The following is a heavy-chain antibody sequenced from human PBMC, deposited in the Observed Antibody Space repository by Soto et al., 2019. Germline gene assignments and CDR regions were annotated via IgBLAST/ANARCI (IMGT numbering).Heavy chain of an antibody. V-gene: IGHV1-18*04. D-gene: IGHD2-2*01. J-gene: IGHJ6*02. CDR1: GYTFTSYC. CDR2: ISAYNGNT. Sequence: ASVNVSCESSGYTFTSYCISWVRQAPGQGLEWMGWISAYNGNTNYAQKLQGRVTMTTDTSTSTAYMELRSLRSVDTAVYYCARGNVVVPAAPYYYYGMDVWGQGTTVTVSS. CDR3: ARGNVVVPAAPYYYYGMDV.